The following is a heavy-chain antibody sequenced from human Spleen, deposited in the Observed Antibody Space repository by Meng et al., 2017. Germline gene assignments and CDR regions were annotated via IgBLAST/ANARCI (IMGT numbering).Heavy chain of an antibody. CDR2: ISQSGGT. Sequence: SFNGYHLCWLVTRPRQGLRGMVWNISQSGGTNYTPYLKGRVTMTRDKSKSQFSMELSSVTPADTAVYYCASVGISGLNWFDPWGQGTLVTVSS. J-gene: IGHJ5*02. CDR1: SFNGYH. D-gene: IGHD1-14*01. V-gene: IGHV4-34*01. CDR3: ASVGISGLNWFDP.